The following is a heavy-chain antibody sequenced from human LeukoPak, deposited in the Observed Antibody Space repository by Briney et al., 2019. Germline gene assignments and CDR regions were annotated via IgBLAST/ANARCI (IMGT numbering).Heavy chain of an antibody. J-gene: IGHJ6*02. CDR3: ARDLIAAAEGYYYYYGMDV. Sequence: ASVKVSCKASGYTFTSYGISWVRQAPGQGLEWMGWISAYNGNTNYAQKLQGRVTMTTDTSTSTAYMELRSLRSDDTAVYYCARDLIAAAEGYYYYYGMDVWGQGTTVTVSS. V-gene: IGHV1-18*01. CDR2: ISAYNGNT. CDR1: GYTFTSYG. D-gene: IGHD6-13*01.